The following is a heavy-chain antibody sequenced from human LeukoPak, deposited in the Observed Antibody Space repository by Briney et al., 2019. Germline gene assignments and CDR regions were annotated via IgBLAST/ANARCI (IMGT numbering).Heavy chain of an antibody. D-gene: IGHD3-22*01. J-gene: IGHJ4*02. CDR2: ISSSGSAI. V-gene: IGHV3-48*03. Sequence: GGCLRLSCAASGFTFSSYEMNWVRQAPGKGLEWVSFISSSGSAIHYADSVRGRFTISRDNAKNSLYLQMSRLRAEDTAVYYCAREKLSFFDSSGYFGYWGQGTLVTVSS. CDR3: AREKLSFFDSSGYFGY. CDR1: GFTFSSYE.